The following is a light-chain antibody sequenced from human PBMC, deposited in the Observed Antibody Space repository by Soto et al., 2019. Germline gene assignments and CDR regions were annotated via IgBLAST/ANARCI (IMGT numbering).Light chain of an antibody. Sequence: QSALTQPASVSGSPRQSITISCIGTSSDVGGYKYVSWYQQYPGKAPKVMIFEVSHRPSGVSTRFSGSRSGNTAFLTISRLQAEDEADYYCSAYTTSRTSYVFGTGTKVTVL. CDR3: SAYTTSRTSYV. V-gene: IGLV2-14*01. CDR2: EVS. J-gene: IGLJ1*01. CDR1: SSDVGGYKY.